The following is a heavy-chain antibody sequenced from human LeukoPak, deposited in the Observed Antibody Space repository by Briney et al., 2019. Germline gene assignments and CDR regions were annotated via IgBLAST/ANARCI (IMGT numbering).Heavy chain of an antibody. CDR3: ARGGYGLYYYFDY. CDR2: IYYSGSA. J-gene: IGHJ4*02. V-gene: IGHV4-39*07. CDR1: GGSISSSSYY. D-gene: IGHD3-16*02. Sequence: SETLSLTCTVSGGSISSSSYYWGWIRQPPGKGLEWIGSIYYSGSAYYNPSLKSRVTISVDTSKNQFSLKLSSVTAADTAVYYCARGGYGLYYYFDYWGQGTLVTVSS.